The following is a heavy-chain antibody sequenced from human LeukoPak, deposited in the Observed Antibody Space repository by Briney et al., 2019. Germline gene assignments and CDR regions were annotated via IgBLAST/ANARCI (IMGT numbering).Heavy chain of an antibody. D-gene: IGHD3-22*01. J-gene: IGHJ3*02. CDR1: GFTFSGSA. CDR2: IKSKSNNYAT. Sequence: GGSLRLSCAASGFTFSGSAMHWVRQASGKGLVWVGRIKSKSNNYATAYAASVKGRFTISRDDSKNTAYLQMNSLKTEDTAIYYCTRLTSGSFAFDIWGQGTMVTVSS. V-gene: IGHV3-73*01. CDR3: TRLTSGSFAFDI.